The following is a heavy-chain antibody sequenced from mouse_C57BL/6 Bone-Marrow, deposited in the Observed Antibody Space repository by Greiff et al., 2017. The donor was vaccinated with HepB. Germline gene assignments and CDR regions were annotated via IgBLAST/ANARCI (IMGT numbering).Heavy chain of an antibody. D-gene: IGHD2-4*01. Sequence: EVKLVESGGGLVQPKGSLKLSCAASGFSFNTYAMNWVRQAPGKGLEWVARIRSKSNNYATYYADSVKDRFTISRDDSKSMLYLQMNNLKTEDTAMYYCVRHESSYDYEDYYAMDYWGQGTSVTVSS. CDR2: IRSKSNNYAT. V-gene: IGHV10-1*01. J-gene: IGHJ4*01. CDR1: GFSFNTYA. CDR3: VRHESSYDYEDYYAMDY.